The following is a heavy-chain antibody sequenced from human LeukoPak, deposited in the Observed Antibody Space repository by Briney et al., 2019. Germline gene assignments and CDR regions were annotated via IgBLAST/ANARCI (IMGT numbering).Heavy chain of an antibody. V-gene: IGHV4-59*01. CDR1: GRSISSYH. Sequence: VKPSETLSLTCTVSGRSISSYHWHWLRQPPGKGPEWIGYIYYSGSTNYNPSLKSRVTISVDTSKNQFSLKLNSVTAADTAVYYCAQIKRNSISFDYWGQGTLVTVSS. CDR2: IYYSGST. D-gene: IGHD6-6*01. J-gene: IGHJ4*02. CDR3: AQIKRNSISFDY.